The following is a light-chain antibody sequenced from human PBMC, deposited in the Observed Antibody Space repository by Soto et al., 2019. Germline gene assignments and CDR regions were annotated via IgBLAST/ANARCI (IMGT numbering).Light chain of an antibody. CDR3: QQYYSYPRN. V-gene: IGKV1-8*01. Sequence: AIRMTQSPSSLSASTGDRVTITFRASQGISSYLAWYQQKPGKAPKLLIYAASTLQSGVQSRFSGRGSCTEFTLTISGLQSEDVATDYDQQYYSYPRNFGQGTKLEIK. J-gene: IGKJ2*01. CDR2: AAS. CDR1: QGISSY.